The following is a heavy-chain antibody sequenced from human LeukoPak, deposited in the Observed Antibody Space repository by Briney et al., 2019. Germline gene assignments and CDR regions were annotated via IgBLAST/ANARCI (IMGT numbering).Heavy chain of an antibody. CDR1: GHTFTSYI. J-gene: IGHJ4*02. D-gene: IGHD3-10*01. Sequence: GASVKVSCKASGHTFTSYIINWVRQAPGQGLEWMGWVSTYNGNTNYAQKLQGRVTMTTDTSTSTAYMELRSLRSDDTAVYYCARSGGQENVLLWFGESEPTRYYFDYWGQGTLVTVSS. CDR2: VSTYNGNT. V-gene: IGHV1-18*01. CDR3: ARSGGQENVLLWFGESEPTRYYFDY.